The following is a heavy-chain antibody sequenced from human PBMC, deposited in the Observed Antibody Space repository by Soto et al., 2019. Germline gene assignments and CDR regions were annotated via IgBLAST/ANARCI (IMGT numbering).Heavy chain of an antibody. CDR3: ETYSRKSLKSGNFYYGMDV. Sequence: QVQLVQSGAEVKKPGSSVKVSCKASGGTFSSYAISWVRQAPGQGLEWMGGIIPIFGTANYAQKFQGRVTITADESRSTAYMELSSLRSEDTAVYYFETYSRKSLKSGNFYYGMDVWGQGTTVTVSS. D-gene: IGHD6-13*01. CDR1: GGTFSSYA. J-gene: IGHJ6*02. CDR2: IIPIFGTA. V-gene: IGHV1-69*01.